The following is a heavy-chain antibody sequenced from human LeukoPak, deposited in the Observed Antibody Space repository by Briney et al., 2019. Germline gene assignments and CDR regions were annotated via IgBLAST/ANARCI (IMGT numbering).Heavy chain of an antibody. V-gene: IGHV3-23*01. D-gene: IGHD3-22*01. CDR1: GFTFSSYA. CDR3: AKCVCSGYYYDSSGYYFSDY. Sequence: HTGGSLRLSCAASGFTFSSYAMSWVRQAPGKGLEWVSAISGSGGSTYYADSVKGRFTISRDNSKNTLYLQMNSLRAEDTAVYYCAKCVCSGYYYDSSGYYFSDYWGQGTLVTVSS. CDR2: ISGSGGST. J-gene: IGHJ4*02.